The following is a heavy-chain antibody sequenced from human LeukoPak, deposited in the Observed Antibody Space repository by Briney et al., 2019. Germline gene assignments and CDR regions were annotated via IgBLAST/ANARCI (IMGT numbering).Heavy chain of an antibody. CDR3: AKSTPTIFGVVMPINWFDP. CDR2: ISGSGGST. V-gene: IGHV3-23*01. J-gene: IGHJ5*02. CDR1: GFTFSSYA. Sequence: GGSLRLSCAASGFTFSSYAMSWVCQAPGKGLEWVSAISGSGGSTYYADSVKGRFTISRDNSKNTLYLQMNSLRAEDTAVYYCAKSTPTIFGVVMPINWFDPWGQGTLVTVSS. D-gene: IGHD3-3*01.